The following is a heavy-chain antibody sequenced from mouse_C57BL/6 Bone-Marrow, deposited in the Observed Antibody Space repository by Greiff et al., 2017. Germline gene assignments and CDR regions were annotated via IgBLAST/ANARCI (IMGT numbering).Heavy chain of an antibody. D-gene: IGHD3-2*02. V-gene: IGHV1-69*01. CDR2: IDPSDSYT. CDR1: GYTFTSYW. CDR3: VRLSDR. J-gene: IGHJ2*01. Sequence: QVQLQQPGAELVMPGASVKLSCKASGYTFTSYWMHWVKQRPGQGLEWIGEIDPSDSYTNYNQKFKGKSTLTVGQSSSTAYMQLSSLTSEESTVYYCVRLSDRWGKGTTLTVSS.